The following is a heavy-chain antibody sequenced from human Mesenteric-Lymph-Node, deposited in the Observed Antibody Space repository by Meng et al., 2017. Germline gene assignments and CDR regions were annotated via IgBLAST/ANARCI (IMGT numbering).Heavy chain of an antibody. Sequence: GESLKISCAAPGFSVSSNYMSWVRQAPGKGLEWVSVIYRGDSTYYADSVKGRFTISRDNATNTLFLQMNSLRAEDTAVYYCAREGHFYDSSGYGAFDIWSQGTMVTVSS. V-gene: IGHV3-53*01. CDR3: AREGHFYDSSGYGAFDI. CDR1: GFSVSSNY. CDR2: IYRGDST. J-gene: IGHJ3*02. D-gene: IGHD3-22*01.